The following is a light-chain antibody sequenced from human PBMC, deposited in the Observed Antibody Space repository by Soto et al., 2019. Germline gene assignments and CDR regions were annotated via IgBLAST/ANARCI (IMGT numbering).Light chain of an antibody. CDR2: DAS. Sequence: EIVLRQSPAALALSPGEGAARSCGSSQNVRNYLAWYQQKPGQAPSLLIYDASNRDTGIPARFSGSGSGTEFTLTVSSLEPEDFAVYYCQQRSNWPITFGQGTRLEIK. CDR3: QQRSNWPIT. V-gene: IGKV3-11*01. CDR1: QNVRNY. J-gene: IGKJ5*01.